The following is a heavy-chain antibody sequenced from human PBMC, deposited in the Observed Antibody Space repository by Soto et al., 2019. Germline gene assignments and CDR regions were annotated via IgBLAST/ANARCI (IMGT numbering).Heavy chain of an antibody. CDR1: GGSISNKYY. D-gene: IGHD3-3*01. V-gene: IGHV4-39*01. Sequence: SEALSLTCTVSGGSISNKYYWGWIRQPPGKGLEWIGSMQYSGNTYYNPSLSSRVTMSVDTSQNQFSLKLSSVTAADTAVYYCPRHSQKRFWSQLDNWGQGSLVTVSS. CDR2: MQYSGNT. CDR3: PRHSQKRFWSQLDN. J-gene: IGHJ4*02.